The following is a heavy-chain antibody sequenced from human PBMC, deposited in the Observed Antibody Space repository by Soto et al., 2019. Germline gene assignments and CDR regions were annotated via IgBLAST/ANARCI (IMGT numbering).Heavy chain of an antibody. CDR1: GFTFSTHW. D-gene: IGHD3-16*01. CDR2: INQDGSER. Sequence: EVQLVESGGGLVQPGGSLRLSCAASGFTFSTHWMTWVRQPPGKGLEWVANINQDGSERYYVDSVRGRFTISRDNAENSLYLQMNCLRAEDTAVYYCVCGGNFFVYWGQGTLVTVSP. J-gene: IGHJ4*02. CDR3: VCGGNFFVY. V-gene: IGHV3-7*01.